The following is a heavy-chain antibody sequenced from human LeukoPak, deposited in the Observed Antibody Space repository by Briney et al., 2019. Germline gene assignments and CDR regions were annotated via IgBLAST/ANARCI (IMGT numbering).Heavy chain of an antibody. CDR2: IDPSDSYT. CDR3: AREMATINYFDY. D-gene: IGHD5-24*01. J-gene: IGHJ4*02. CDR1: GYSFTSYW. Sequence: GESLKISCQGSGYSFTSYWISWVRQMPGKGLEWMGRIDPSDSYTNYSPSFQGHVTISADKSISTAYLQWSSLKASDTAMCYCAREMATINYFDYWGQGTLVTVSS. V-gene: IGHV5-10-1*01.